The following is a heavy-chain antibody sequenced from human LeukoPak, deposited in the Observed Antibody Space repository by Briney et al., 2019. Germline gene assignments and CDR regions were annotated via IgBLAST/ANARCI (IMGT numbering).Heavy chain of an antibody. CDR3: ALVAAAGIEADAFDI. CDR1: SYTLTNYG. D-gene: IGHD6-13*01. CDR2: ISAYNGNT. J-gene: IGHJ3*02. Sequence: GASVEVSCKASSYTLTNYGISWVRQAPGQGLEWMGWISAYNGNTNYAQNLQGRVTMTTDTSTSTAYMELRSLRSDDTAVYYCALVAAAGIEADAFDIWGQGTMVTVSS. V-gene: IGHV1-18*01.